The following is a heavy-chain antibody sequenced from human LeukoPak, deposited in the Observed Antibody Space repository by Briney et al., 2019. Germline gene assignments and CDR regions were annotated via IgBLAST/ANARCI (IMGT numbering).Heavy chain of an antibody. CDR2: INPNSGIT. CDR1: GYTFTSYY. V-gene: IGHV1-46*01. CDR3: ARGPHKRTYDRDNWFDP. D-gene: IGHD3-3*01. J-gene: IGHJ5*02. Sequence: ASVKVSCKASGYTFTSYYMHWVRQAAGQGLEGMGIINPNSGITNYAQKFQGRVTMTRDMSTSTVYMELSSLRSEDTAVYYCARGPHKRTYDRDNWFDPWGQGTLVTVSS.